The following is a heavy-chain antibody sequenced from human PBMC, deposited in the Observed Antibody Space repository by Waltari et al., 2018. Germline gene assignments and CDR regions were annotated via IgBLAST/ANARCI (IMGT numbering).Heavy chain of an antibody. Sequence: QLQLQESGPGLVKPSETLSLTCTVSGGSISSSSYYWGWIRQPPGKGLEWIGSIYYSGSTYYNPSLKSRVTISVDTSKNQFSLKLSSVTAADTAVYYCARLYRVVGATTMDYWGQGTLVTVSS. CDR2: IYYSGST. V-gene: IGHV4-39*07. CDR3: ARLYRVVGATTMDY. D-gene: IGHD1-26*01. J-gene: IGHJ4*02. CDR1: GGSISSSSYY.